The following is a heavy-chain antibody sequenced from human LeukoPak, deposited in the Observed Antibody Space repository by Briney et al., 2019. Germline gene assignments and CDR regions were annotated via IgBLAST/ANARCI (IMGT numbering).Heavy chain of an antibody. Sequence: SETLSLTCAVSGYSISSGYYWGWIRQPPGKGLEWIGSIYHSGSTYYNPSLKSRVTISVDTSKSQFSLTLSSVTAADTAVYYCARAPAYCSGGSCYAFDYRGQGTLVTVSS. CDR2: IYHSGST. CDR3: ARAPAYCSGGSCYAFDY. V-gene: IGHV4-38-2*01. D-gene: IGHD2-15*01. J-gene: IGHJ4*02. CDR1: GYSISSGYY.